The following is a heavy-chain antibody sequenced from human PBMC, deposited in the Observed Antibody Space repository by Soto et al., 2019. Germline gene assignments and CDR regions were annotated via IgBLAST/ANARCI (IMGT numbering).Heavy chain of an antibody. CDR3: AHRALWFGELFPPYFDY. CDR2: IYWNDDK. Sequence: GSGPTLVNPTQTLTLTCTFSGFSLSTSGVGVGWIRQPPGKALEWLALIYWNDDKRYSPSLKSRLTITKDTSKNQVVLTMTNMDPVDTATYYCAHRALWFGELFPPYFDYWGQGTLVTVSS. D-gene: IGHD3-10*01. J-gene: IGHJ4*02. V-gene: IGHV2-5*01. CDR1: GFSLSTSGVG.